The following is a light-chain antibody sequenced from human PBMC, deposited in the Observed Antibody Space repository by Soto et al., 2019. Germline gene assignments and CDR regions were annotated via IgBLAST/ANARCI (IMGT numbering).Light chain of an antibody. J-gene: IGLJ2*01. Sequence: SYELTQPPSVSVAPGQTATMTCGGNNIGSKSVHWYQQKPGQAPVLVVYDDSGRPSGIPERFSGSNSGNTATLTLSRVEAGDEADYYCQVWDSSTDHPVVFGGGTQLTVL. CDR3: QVWDSSTDHPVV. V-gene: IGLV3-21*02. CDR1: NIGSKS. CDR2: DDS.